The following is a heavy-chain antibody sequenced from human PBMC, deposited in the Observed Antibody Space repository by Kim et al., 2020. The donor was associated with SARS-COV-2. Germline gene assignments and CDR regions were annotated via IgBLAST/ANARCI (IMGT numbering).Heavy chain of an antibody. J-gene: IGHJ6*02. CDR3: ARDWVVTTSYGMDV. Sequence: DSVKGRFTISRDNAKNSLYLQMNSLRAEDTAVYYCARDWVVTTSYGMDVWGQGTTVTVSS. V-gene: IGHV3-7*01. D-gene: IGHD4-4*01.